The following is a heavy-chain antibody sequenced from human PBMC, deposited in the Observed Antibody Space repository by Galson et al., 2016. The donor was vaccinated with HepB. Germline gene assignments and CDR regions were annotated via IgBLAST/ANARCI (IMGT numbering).Heavy chain of an antibody. J-gene: IGHJ5*02. CDR2: IKDDGGEK. Sequence: SLRLSCAASGLTFSSYWMNWVRQARGKGLEWVANIKDDGGEKNYVDSVKGRFTISRDNAQNSLYLQTNTLRAEDTAVYYCARDAGDYYDNSGTPYNWFDPWGQGTLVTVTS. CDR1: GLTFSSYW. CDR3: ARDAGDYYDNSGTPYNWFDP. V-gene: IGHV3-7*03. D-gene: IGHD3-22*01.